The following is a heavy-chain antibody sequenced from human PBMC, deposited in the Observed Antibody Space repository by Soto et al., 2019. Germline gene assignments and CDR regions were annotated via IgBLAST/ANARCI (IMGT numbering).Heavy chain of an antibody. D-gene: IGHD2-2*01. J-gene: IGHJ6*02. Sequence: QVQLVQSGAEVKKPGSSVKVSCKASGGTFSSYAISWVRQAPGQGLEWMGGIIPIFGTADYAQKFEGRVTMTADESTSTAYVELSSLRSEDTAVYYCASHSSLRVYWISTSSYGYYYGMDVWGQGTTVTVSS. CDR2: IIPIFGTA. V-gene: IGHV1-69*12. CDR3: ASHSSLRVYWISTSSYGYYYGMDV. CDR1: GGTFSSYA.